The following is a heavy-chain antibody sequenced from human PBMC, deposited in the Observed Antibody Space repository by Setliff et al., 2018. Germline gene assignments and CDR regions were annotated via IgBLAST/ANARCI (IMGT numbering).Heavy chain of an antibody. J-gene: IGHJ3*02. Sequence: ASVKVSCKASGYTFSNYGISWVRQAPGQGLEWMGWISAYNGCIIYAQKHQGRVTMTTDTSTSTAYMEVRSLRSDDTAVYYCARAPGTVVVPASRSAFDIWGQGTMVTVSS. CDR3: ARAPGTVVVPASRSAFDI. CDR1: GYTFSNYG. V-gene: IGHV1-18*01. D-gene: IGHD2-2*01. CDR2: ISAYNGCI.